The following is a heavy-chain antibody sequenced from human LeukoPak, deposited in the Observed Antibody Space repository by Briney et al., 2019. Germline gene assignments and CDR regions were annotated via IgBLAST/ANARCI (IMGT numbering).Heavy chain of an antibody. V-gene: IGHV1-2*02. J-gene: IGHJ6*02. CDR2: INPNSGGT. CDR3: ARAPPHYYYGMDV. CDR1: GYTFTGYY. Sequence: ASVKVSCKASGYTFTGYYMHWVRRAPGQGLEWMGWINPNSGGTNYAQKFQGRVTMTRDTSISTAYMELSRLRSDDTAVYYCARAPPHYYYGMDVWGQGTTVTVSS.